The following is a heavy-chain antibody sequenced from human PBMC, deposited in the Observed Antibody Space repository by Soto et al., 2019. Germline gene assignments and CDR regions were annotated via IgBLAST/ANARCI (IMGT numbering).Heavy chain of an antibody. CDR1: GFTFSGYA. J-gene: IGHJ4*02. D-gene: IGHD4-17*01. CDR3: AKNRGRVTTSWNFDY. V-gene: IGHV3-23*01. Sequence: EVQRLESGGDLVQPGRSLRLSCAASGFTFSGYAMSWVRQAPGKGLGWVSVIHGGGNSAYYADYVKGRFTISRDNAKNKLYLQMSSLRGEDTAVYYCAKNRGRVTTSWNFDYWGQGTLVTVSS. CDR2: IHGGGNSA.